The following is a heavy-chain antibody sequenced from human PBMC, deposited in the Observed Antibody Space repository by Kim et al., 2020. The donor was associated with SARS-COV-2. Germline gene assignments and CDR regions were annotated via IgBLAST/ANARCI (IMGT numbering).Heavy chain of an antibody. D-gene: IGHD4-4*01. CDR3: AGYSYYYYGLDV. CDR2: MYHSGST. Sequence: SETLSLTCAVSGGSIISGGYSWSWIRQPPGKGLEWIGYMYHSGSTYYNPSLKSRVAVSVDRSKNQFSLKLSSVTAADTAVYFCAGYSYYYYGLDVWGQGTTVTVSS. J-gene: IGHJ6*02. CDR1: GGSIISGGYS. V-gene: IGHV4-30-2*01.